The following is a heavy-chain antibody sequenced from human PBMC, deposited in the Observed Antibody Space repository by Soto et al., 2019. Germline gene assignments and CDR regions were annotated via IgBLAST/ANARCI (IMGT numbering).Heavy chain of an antibody. CDR2: ISGSGGST. V-gene: IGHV3-23*01. Sequence: GSLRLSCAASGFTFSSYAMSWVRQAPGKGLEWVSAISGSGGSTYYADSVKGRFTISRDNSKNTLYLQMNSLRAEDTAVYYCAKSRILEWLFPYYMDVWGKGTTVTVSS. CDR1: GFTFSSYA. CDR3: AKSRILEWLFPYYMDV. D-gene: IGHD3-3*01. J-gene: IGHJ6*03.